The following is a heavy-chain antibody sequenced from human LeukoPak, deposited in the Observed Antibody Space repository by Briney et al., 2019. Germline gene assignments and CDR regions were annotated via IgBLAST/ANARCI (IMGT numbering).Heavy chain of an antibody. CDR3: ASRIVGATSAFDI. Sequence: VSVKVSCKASGYTFTGYYMHWVRQAPGQGLEWMGWINPNSGGTNYAQKFQGRVTMTRDTSISTAYMELSRLRSDDTAVYYCASRIVGATSAFDIWGQGTMVTVSS. D-gene: IGHD1-26*01. CDR1: GYTFTGYY. CDR2: INPNSGGT. V-gene: IGHV1-2*02. J-gene: IGHJ3*02.